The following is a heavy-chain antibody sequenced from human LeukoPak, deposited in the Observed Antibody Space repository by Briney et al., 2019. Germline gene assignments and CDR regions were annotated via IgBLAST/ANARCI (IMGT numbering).Heavy chain of an antibody. CDR3: AKRLWGPNYFDP. CDR2: MNPNSGNT. J-gene: IGHJ5*02. CDR1: GYTFTSYD. D-gene: IGHD1-7*01. V-gene: IGHV1-8*01. Sequence: ASVKVSCKASGYTFTSYDINWVRQATGQGLEWMGWMNPNSGNTGYAQKFQGRVTMTRNTSISTAYMELSSLRSEDTAVYYCAKRLWGPNYFDPWGQGALVTVSS.